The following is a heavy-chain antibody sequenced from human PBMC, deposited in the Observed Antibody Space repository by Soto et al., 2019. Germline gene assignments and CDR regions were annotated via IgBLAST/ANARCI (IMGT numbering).Heavy chain of an antibody. Sequence: QVQLVESGGGVVQPGRSLRLSCAASGFTFSSYGMHWVRQAPGKGLEWVAVIWYDGSNKYYADSVKGRFTISRDNSKNTLYLQMNSLRAEDTAVYYCARDPRWPTVTISLKSKYYYGMDVWGQGTTVTVSS. V-gene: IGHV3-33*01. CDR2: IWYDGSNK. D-gene: IGHD4-17*01. CDR1: GFTFSSYG. CDR3: ARDPRWPTVTISLKSKYYYGMDV. J-gene: IGHJ6*02.